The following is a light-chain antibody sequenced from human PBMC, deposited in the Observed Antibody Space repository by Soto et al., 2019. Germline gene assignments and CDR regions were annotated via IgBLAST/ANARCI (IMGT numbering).Light chain of an antibody. CDR3: SSYTTRTTRV. V-gene: IGLV2-14*01. Sequence: SAFSQPASVSWSPGNSISIPCSGSSGVDGVYNFVSWYQQPPGKVPKLILFVVSNRPSRVSNRCSGAKSGNTATLTISGLEGEDEAAYSCSSYTTRTTRVLGTGTKVTV. J-gene: IGLJ1*01. CDR1: SGVDGVYNF. CDR2: VVS.